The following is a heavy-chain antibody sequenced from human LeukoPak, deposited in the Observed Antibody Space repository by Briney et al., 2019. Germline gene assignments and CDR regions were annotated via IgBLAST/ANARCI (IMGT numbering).Heavy chain of an antibody. CDR1: GFTFSSYW. J-gene: IGHJ3*02. V-gene: IGHV3-7*01. CDR2: IKEDGSEK. Sequence: QSGGSQRLSCAASGFTFSSYWMSWVRQAPGKGLEWVANIKEDGSEKYYVDSVKGRFTISRDNAKNSLYLQMNSLRAEDTAVYYCARDEYNWNVDAFDIWGQGTVVTVSS. CDR3: ARDEYNWNVDAFDI. D-gene: IGHD1-20*01.